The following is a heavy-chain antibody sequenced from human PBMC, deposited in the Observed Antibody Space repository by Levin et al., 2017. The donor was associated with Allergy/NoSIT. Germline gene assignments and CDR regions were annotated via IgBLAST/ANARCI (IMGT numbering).Heavy chain of an antibody. V-gene: IGHV4-34*01. D-gene: IGHD6-19*01. J-gene: IGHJ4*02. Sequence: SETLSLTCAVYGGSFSGYYWSWIRQPPGKGLEWIGEINHSGSTNYNPSLKSRVTISVDTSKNQFSLKLSSVTAADTAVYYCARGKEAVAGPYYFDYWGQGTLVTVSS. CDR1: GGSFSGYY. CDR2: INHSGST. CDR3: ARGKEAVAGPYYFDY.